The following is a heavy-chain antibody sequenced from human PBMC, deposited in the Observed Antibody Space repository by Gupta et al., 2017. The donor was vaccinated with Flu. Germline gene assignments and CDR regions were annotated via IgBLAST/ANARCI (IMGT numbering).Heavy chain of an antibody. Sequence: QVQLQQWGAGLLKPSETLSLTCAVYGGSFSGYYWSWIRQPPGKGLEWIGEINHSGSTNYNPSLKSRVTISVDTSKNQFSLKLSSVTAADTAVYYCASCRSAGKLSGSYYLRWGQGTLVTVSS. V-gene: IGHV4-34*01. D-gene: IGHD1-26*01. CDR1: GGSFSGYY. CDR2: INHSGST. J-gene: IGHJ4*02. CDR3: ASCRSAGKLSGSYYLR.